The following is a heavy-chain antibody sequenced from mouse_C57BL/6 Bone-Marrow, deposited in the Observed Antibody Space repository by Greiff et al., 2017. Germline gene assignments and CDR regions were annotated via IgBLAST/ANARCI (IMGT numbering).Heavy chain of an antibody. D-gene: IGHD2-3*01. J-gene: IGHJ4*01. V-gene: IGHV1-4*01. CDR2: INPSSGYT. CDR3: ARLGDGYYRYAMDY. CDR1: GYTFTSYT. Sequence: VQLQQSGAELARPGASVKMSCKASGYTFTSYTMHWVKQRPGQGLEWFGYINPSSGYTKYNQKFKDKATLTADKSSSTAYMQLSSLTSEDSAVYYCARLGDGYYRYAMDYWGQGTSVTVSS.